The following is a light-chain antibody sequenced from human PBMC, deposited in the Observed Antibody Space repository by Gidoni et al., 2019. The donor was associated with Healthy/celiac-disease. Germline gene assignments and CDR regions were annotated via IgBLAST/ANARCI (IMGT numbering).Light chain of an antibody. Sequence: DTVMTQSPLSLPVTPGEPASISCRSSQSLLHSNGYSYLDWYLQKPGQSPQLLIYLGSNRASGVTDRFSGSGSGTDFTLKISRMEAEDVGVYYCMQDLQTPRTFGHXTKVEIK. J-gene: IGKJ1*01. CDR3: MQDLQTPRT. CDR2: LGS. V-gene: IGKV2-28*01. CDR1: QSLLHSNGYSY.